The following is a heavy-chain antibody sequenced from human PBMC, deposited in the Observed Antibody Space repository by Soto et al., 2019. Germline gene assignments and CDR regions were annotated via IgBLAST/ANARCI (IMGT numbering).Heavy chain of an antibody. CDR1: GGTFSSYA. J-gene: IGHJ6*02. CDR2: IIPIFGTA. CDR3: ARDSPYYDFWSGSRLDV. Sequence: ASVKVSCKASGGTFSSYAISWVRQAPGQGLEWMGGIIPIFGTANYAQKFQGRVTITADESTSTAYMELSSLRSEDTAVYYCARDSPYYDFWSGSRLDVWGQGTAVTVSS. D-gene: IGHD3-3*01. V-gene: IGHV1-69*13.